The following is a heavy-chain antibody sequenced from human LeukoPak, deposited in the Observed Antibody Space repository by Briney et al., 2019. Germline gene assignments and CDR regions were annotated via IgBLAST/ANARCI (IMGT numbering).Heavy chain of an antibody. D-gene: IGHD6-19*01. Sequence: GGSLRLSCSASGFTFDDYAMHWVRQAAGKGLEWVSGISWNSGSIGYADSVKGRFTVSRDNAKNSLYLQMNSLRAEDTALYYCAKERGYSRGWYSAHFDYWAREPWSPSPQ. V-gene: IGHV3-9*01. CDR1: GFTFDDYA. CDR3: AKERGYSRGWYSAHFDY. CDR2: ISWNSGSI. J-gene: IGHJ4*02.